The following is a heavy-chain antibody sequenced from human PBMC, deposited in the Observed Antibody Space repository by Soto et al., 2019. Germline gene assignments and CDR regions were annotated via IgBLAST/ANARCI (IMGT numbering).Heavy chain of an antibody. Sequence: PSETLSLTCSVSGGSISSYYWSWIRQPPGKGLEWIGYIYYSGSTNYNPSLKSRVTISVDTSENQFSLKLSSVTAADTAVYYCARVDGYDTTDYWGQGTLVTVSS. J-gene: IGHJ4*02. V-gene: IGHV4-59*01. CDR2: IYYSGST. CDR1: GGSISSYY. D-gene: IGHD5-12*01. CDR3: ARVDGYDTTDY.